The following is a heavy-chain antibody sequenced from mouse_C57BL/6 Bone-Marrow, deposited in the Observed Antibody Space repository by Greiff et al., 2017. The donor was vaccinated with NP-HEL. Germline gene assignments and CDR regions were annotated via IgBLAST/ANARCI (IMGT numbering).Heavy chain of an antibody. CDR1: GYSITSGYY. V-gene: IGHV3-6*01. CDR3: ANWYFDV. Sequence: VQLKESGPGLVKPSQSLSLTCSVTGYSITSGYYWNWIRQFPGNKLEWMGYISYDGSNNYNPSLKNRISITRDTSKNQFFLKLNSVTTEDTATYYCANWYFDVWGTGTTVTVSS. CDR2: ISYDGSN. J-gene: IGHJ1*03.